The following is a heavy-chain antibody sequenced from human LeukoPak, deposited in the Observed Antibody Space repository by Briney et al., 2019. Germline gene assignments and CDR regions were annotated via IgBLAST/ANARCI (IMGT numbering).Heavy chain of an antibody. CDR1: GGSISSYY. Sequence: SETLSLTCTVSGGSISSYYWSWIRQPPGKGLEWIGYIYYSGSTNYNPSLKSRVTISVDTSKNQFSLKLSSVTAADTAVYYCARVTGIAVAGTYYWGQGTLVTVSS. CDR3: ARVTGIAVAGTYY. J-gene: IGHJ4*02. D-gene: IGHD6-19*01. V-gene: IGHV4-59*01. CDR2: IYYSGST.